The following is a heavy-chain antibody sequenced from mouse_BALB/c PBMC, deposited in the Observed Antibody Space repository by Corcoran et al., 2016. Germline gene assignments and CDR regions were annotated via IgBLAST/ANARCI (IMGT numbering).Heavy chain of an antibody. Sequence: QIQLVQPGPEVKKPGETVRISCKASGYTFTTAGMQWVQKMPGKGLKGMGWINTHSGVPEYAEDFKGRFAFSLETSASTAYLQISNSKNEDTATYFCAVDSSGWFAYWGQGTLVTVSA. CDR2: INTHSGVP. CDR3: AVDSSGWFAY. V-gene: IGHV9-4*02. J-gene: IGHJ3*01. D-gene: IGHD3-2*01. CDR1: GYTFTTAG.